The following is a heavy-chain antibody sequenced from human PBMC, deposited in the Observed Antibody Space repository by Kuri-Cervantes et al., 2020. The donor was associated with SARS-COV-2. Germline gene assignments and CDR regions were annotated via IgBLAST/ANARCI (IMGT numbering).Heavy chain of an antibody. CDR3: ARGQQLIDY. Sequence: GESLKISCAASGFTFSGYYMSWIRQAPGKGPEWVSYISSSSSYTNYADSVKGRFTISRDNAKNSLYLQMNSLRAEDTAVYYCARGQQLIDYWGQGTLVTVSS. CDR1: GFTFSGYY. D-gene: IGHD6-13*01. V-gene: IGHV3-11*03. CDR2: ISSSSSYT. J-gene: IGHJ4*02.